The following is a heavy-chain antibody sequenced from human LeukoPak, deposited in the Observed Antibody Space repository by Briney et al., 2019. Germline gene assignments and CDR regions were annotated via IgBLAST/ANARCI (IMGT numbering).Heavy chain of an antibody. CDR2: INPNSGGT. J-gene: IGHJ4*02. CDR1: GYTFTGYY. Sequence: ASVKVSCKASGYTFTGYYMHWVRQAPGQGLEWMGWINPNSGGTNYAQKFQGRVTMTRDTSISTAYMELSRLRSDDTAVYYRAIGSSSIDYFDYWGQGTLVTVSS. D-gene: IGHD6-6*01. CDR3: AIGSSSIDYFDY. V-gene: IGHV1-2*02.